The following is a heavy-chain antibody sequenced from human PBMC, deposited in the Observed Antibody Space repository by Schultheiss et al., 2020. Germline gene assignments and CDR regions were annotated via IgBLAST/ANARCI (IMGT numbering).Heavy chain of an antibody. V-gene: IGHV3-9*01. J-gene: IGHJ4*02. CDR2: ISWNSGSI. CDR3: AHAGDCSN. D-gene: IGHD2-21*02. Sequence: GGSLRLSCAASGFTFSSYSMNWVRQAPGKGLEWVSGISWNSGSIGYADSVKGRFTISRDNAKNSLYLQMNSLRAEDTALYYCAHAGDCSNWGQGTLVTVSS. CDR1: GFTFSSYS.